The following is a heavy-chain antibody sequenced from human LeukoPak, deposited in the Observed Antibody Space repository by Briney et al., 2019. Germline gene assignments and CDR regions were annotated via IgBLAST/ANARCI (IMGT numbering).Heavy chain of an antibody. J-gene: IGHJ5*02. D-gene: IGHD3-3*01. Sequence: GGSLRLSCAASGFTFSGSALHWVRQAPGKGLEWVACIYPDGNNKDYADSVKGRFIISRDNSKNILFLQMNSLRASDTAVYYCAKDWSGNYNWSDPWGQGTLVTVSS. V-gene: IGHV3-30*04. CDR3: AKDWSGNYNWSDP. CDR2: IYPDGNNK. CDR1: GFTFSGSA.